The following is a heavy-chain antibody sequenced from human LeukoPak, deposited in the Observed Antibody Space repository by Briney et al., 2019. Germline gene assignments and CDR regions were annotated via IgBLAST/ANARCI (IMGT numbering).Heavy chain of an antibody. J-gene: IGHJ4*02. D-gene: IGHD2-8*01. CDR2: INTGNGNT. CDR3: ARVNGYSFDY. Sequence: ASVKVSCKASGYTFTGFTIHWVRLAPGQRLEWMGWINTGNGNTKYSQKFQGRVTITRDTTASTAYMELSSLRSEDTAIYYCARVNGYSFDYWGQGALVTVSS. V-gene: IGHV1-3*04. CDR1: GYTFTGFT.